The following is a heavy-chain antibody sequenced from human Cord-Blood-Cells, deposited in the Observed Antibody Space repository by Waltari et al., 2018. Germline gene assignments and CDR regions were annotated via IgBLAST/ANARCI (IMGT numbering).Heavy chain of an antibody. CDR2: DIPIFGTA. CDR1: GGTFSSYA. D-gene: IGHD4-17*01. CDR3: ARGPDSMTTVTNFDY. Sequence: QVQLVQSGAEVKKPGSSVKVSCKASGGTFSSYAISWVRQAHGQGLEWMGGDIPIFGTANEAQKFQGRVTITADESTSTAYMELSSLRSEDTAVYYCARGPDSMTTVTNFDYWGQGTLVTVSS. V-gene: IGHV1-69*01. J-gene: IGHJ4*02.